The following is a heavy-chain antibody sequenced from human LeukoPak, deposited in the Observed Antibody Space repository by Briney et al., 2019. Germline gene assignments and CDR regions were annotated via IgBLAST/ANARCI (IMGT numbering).Heavy chain of an antibody. CDR3: ARESSSGVFYLRKNWFDP. CDR1: GYTFTGYY. V-gene: IGHV1-2*02. J-gene: IGHJ5*02. D-gene: IGHD6-19*01. CDR2: INPNSGGT. Sequence: GASVKVSCKASGYTFTGYYMHWVRQAPGQGLEWMGWINPNSGGTNYAQKFQGRVTMTRDTSISTAYMELSRLRSDDTAVYYCARESSSGVFYLRKNWFDPWGQGTLVTVSS.